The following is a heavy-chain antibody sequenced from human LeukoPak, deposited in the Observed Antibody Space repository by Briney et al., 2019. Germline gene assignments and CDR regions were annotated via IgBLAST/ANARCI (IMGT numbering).Heavy chain of an antibody. CDR3: ARDLTTGTTPFDY. J-gene: IGHJ4*02. V-gene: IGHV3-23*01. CDR1: GFTFTRYG. Sequence: GGSLRLSCAASGFTFTRYGMNWVRQAPGKGLEWVSGIGASGDSTLYADSVKGRFTISRDNSKNTLYLQMNSLRAEDTAVYYCARDLTTGTTPFDYWGQGTLVTVSS. CDR2: IGASGDST. D-gene: IGHD1-1*01.